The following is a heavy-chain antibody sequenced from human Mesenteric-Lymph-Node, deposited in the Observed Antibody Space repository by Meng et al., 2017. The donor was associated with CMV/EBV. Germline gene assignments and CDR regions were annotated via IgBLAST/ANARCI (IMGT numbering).Heavy chain of an antibody. CDR3: AKARSRDYFDY. CDR2: ISSSSSYI. J-gene: IGHJ4*02. D-gene: IGHD1-14*01. CDR1: GFTFSAYS. V-gene: IGHV3-21*01. Sequence: GESLKISCVASGFTFSAYSMNWVRQAPGKGLEWVSSISSSSSYIYYADSVKGRFTISRDNSKNTLYLQMNSLRAEDTAVYYCAKARSRDYFDYWGQGTLVTVSS.